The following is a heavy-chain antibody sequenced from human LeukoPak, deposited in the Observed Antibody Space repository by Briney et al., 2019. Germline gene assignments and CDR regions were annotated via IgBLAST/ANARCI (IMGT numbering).Heavy chain of an antibody. D-gene: IGHD6-13*01. CDR2: ISSSRGDP. V-gene: IGHV3-23*01. CDR3: AKAPGGTWYRALWY. Sequence: GGSLRLSCAASGLTFSSYAMGWVRQAPGKGLEWVSAISSSRGDPYYADSVKGRFTISRDNSKNTLYLQMDSLRAEDTALYYCAKAPGGTWYRALWYWGQGTLVTVSS. CDR1: GLTFSSYA. J-gene: IGHJ4*02.